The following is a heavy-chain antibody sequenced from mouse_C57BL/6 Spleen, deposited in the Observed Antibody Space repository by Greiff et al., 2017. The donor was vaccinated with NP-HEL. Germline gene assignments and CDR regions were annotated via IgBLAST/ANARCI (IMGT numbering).Heavy chain of an antibody. Sequence: VQLQQSGPELVKPGASVKISCKASGYAFSSSWMNWVKQRPGKGLEWIGRIYPGDGDTNYNGKFKGKATLTADKSSSTAYMQLSSLTSEDSAVYFCARTHITTVVATDAMDYWGQGTSVTVSS. CDR2: IYPGDGDT. D-gene: IGHD1-1*01. V-gene: IGHV1-82*01. CDR3: ARTHITTVVATDAMDY. J-gene: IGHJ4*01. CDR1: GYAFSSSW.